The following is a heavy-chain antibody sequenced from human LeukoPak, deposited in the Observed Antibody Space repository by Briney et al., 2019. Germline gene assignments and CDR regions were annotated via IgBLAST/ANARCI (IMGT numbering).Heavy chain of an antibody. J-gene: IGHJ5*02. V-gene: IGHV4-31*03. CDR2: IHHSGST. CDR3: ASYGSGSYRFDP. CDR1: GGSICSGNYY. D-gene: IGHD3-10*01. Sequence: KRSETLSLTCTVSGGSICSGNYYWSWIRQHPGKGLEWIGYIHHSGSTYYNTSLKSRVIISVDTSKNQFSLKLNSVTAADTAVYYCASYGSGSYRFDPWGQGTLVTVSS.